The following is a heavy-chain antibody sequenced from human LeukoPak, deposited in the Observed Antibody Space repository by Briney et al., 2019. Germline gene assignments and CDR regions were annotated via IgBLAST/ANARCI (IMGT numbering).Heavy chain of an antibody. CDR1: GYTFTTCA. CDR2: IITGDGDT. Sequence: GASVKVSCKASGYTFTTCAIHWVRQAPGQRLEWMGLIITGDGDTIYSQKFQGRVTITRDTSANTAYLELDSLTSEDTAVYYCAKGSSMGPISFYLDYWGQGTLVTVSS. D-gene: IGHD5-24*01. V-gene: IGHV1-3*04. CDR3: AKGSSMGPISFYLDY. J-gene: IGHJ4*02.